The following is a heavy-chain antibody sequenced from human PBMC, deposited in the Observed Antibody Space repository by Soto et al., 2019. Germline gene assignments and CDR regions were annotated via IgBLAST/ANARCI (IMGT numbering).Heavy chain of an antibody. CDR3: ARDTVTTKYDLDY. CDR1: GFTFSSYA. V-gene: IGHV3-21*01. CDR2: ISSSSSYI. D-gene: IGHD4-17*01. J-gene: IGHJ4*02. Sequence: PGGSLRLSCAASGFTFSSYAMNWVRQAPGKGLEWVSSISSSSSYIYYADSVKGRFTISRDNAKNSLYLQMNSLRAEDTAVYYCARDTVTTKYDLDYWGQGTLVTVSS.